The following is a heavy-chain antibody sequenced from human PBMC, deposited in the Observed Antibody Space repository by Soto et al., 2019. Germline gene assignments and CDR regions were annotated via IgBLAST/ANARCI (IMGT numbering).Heavy chain of an antibody. CDR1: GFSLRTSGVG. CDR3: AHKGGGDRILDY. J-gene: IGHJ4*02. V-gene: IGHV2-5*02. CDR2: IYWDGYK. Sequence: QITLKESGPPLVKPTQTLTLTFAFSGFSLRTSGVGVGWIRQPPGKALEWLALIYWDGYKHYSPSLKSRLTITEDTPKNQVVLTMTNMDPVDTATYYCAHKGGGDRILDYWGQGTLVTVSS. D-gene: IGHD3-16*01.